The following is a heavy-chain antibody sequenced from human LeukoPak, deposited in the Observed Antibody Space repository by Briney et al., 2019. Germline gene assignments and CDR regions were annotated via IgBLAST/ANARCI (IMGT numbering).Heavy chain of an antibody. D-gene: IGHD6-6*01. CDR3: ARHFYTGIAARGSAFDI. V-gene: IGHV5-51*01. CDR1: GFHFSNYW. J-gene: IGHJ3*02. Sequence: GESLKISCEGSGFHFSNYWIAWVRQMPGKGLEWMGIIYPGDSESRYSPSFEGQVTISVDKSISTAYLQWSSLKASDTAMYYCARHFYTGIAARGSAFDIWGQGTMVTVSS. CDR2: IYPGDSES.